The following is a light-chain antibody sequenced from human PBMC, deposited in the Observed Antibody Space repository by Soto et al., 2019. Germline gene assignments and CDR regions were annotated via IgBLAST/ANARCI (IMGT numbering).Light chain of an antibody. CDR2: VGT. Sequence: ILMTLSPATLSVSPRERATLSCRASQSVSNNLAWYQQKPGQAPRIVSYVGTTRATGIPARFCGSGSGTEFTLTIISLQSEAFAVYYCQQDKNWPWTFDERTKV. CDR3: QQDKNWPWT. V-gene: IGKV3-15*01. J-gene: IGKJ1*01. CDR1: QSVSNN.